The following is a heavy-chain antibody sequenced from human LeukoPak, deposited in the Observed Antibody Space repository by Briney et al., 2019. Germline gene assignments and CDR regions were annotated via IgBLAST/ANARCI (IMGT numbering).Heavy chain of an antibody. V-gene: IGHV3-23*01. Sequence: GGSLRLSCAASGFTFTTYAMAWVRQAPGKGLEWVSAISGSGGSTYYADSVKGRFTISRDNSKNTLYLQMKSLRAEDTALYYCAKDMSYGMDVWGQGTTVAITS. D-gene: IGHD3-16*01. CDR2: ISGSGGST. J-gene: IGHJ6*02. CDR3: AKDMSYGMDV. CDR1: GFTFTTYA.